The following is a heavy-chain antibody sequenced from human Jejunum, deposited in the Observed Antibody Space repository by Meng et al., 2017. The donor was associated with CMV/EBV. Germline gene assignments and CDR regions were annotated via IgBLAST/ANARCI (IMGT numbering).Heavy chain of an antibody. CDR2: IDHDGSDA. Sequence: CVVCGLSISMNWMHWVRHDAGKGVVWVSSIDHDGSDAESVESVEGRFTISRDNAKNTLYLQMSSLRAEETAIYYCARQYNQQSVLDHWGQGILVTVSS. D-gene: IGHD1-1*01. CDR3: ARQYNQQSVLDH. J-gene: IGHJ4*02. V-gene: IGHV3-74*01. CDR1: GLSISMNW.